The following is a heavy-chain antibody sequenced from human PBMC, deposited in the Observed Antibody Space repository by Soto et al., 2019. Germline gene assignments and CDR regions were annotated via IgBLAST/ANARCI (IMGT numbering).Heavy chain of an antibody. D-gene: IGHD2-15*01. J-gene: IGHJ5*02. V-gene: IGHV4-34*01. CDR2: INHSGST. Sequence: TSETLSLTCAVYGGSFSGYYWSWMRQPPGKGLEWIGEINHSGSTNYNPSLKSRVTISVDTSKNQFSLKLSSVTAADTAVYYCAREGNCSGGSCYPRPWFDPWGQGTLVTVSS. CDR3: AREGNCSGGSCYPRPWFDP. CDR1: GGSFSGYY.